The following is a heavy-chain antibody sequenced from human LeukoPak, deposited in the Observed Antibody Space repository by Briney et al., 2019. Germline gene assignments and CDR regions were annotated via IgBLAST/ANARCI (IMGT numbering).Heavy chain of an antibody. CDR3: AKLYCSSSSCYNP. CDR2: ISGSGGST. J-gene: IGHJ5*02. Sequence: GGSLRLSCAASGFTFSSYAMSWVRQAPGKGPEWVSGISGSGGSTYYADSVKGRFTISRDNSKNTLYLQMNSLRAEDTAVYYCAKLYCSSSSCYNPWGQGTLVTVSS. CDR1: GFTFSSYA. D-gene: IGHD2-2*02. V-gene: IGHV3-23*01.